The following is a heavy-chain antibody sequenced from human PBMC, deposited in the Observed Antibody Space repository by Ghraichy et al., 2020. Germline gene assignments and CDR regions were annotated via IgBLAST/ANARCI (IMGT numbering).Heavy chain of an antibody. CDR3: AKASGSGTYYDPLSHFSGMDV. J-gene: IGHJ6*02. D-gene: IGHD3-10*01. CDR1: GFTFSGFA. Sequence: SCAASGFTFSGFAMSWVRQAPGKGLEWVSSISAGGSTYYADSVKGRFTISRDISKNTLYLYMNSLRAEDTAVYYCAKASGSGTYYDPLSHFSGMDVWGQGSTVTVSS. V-gene: IGHV3-23*01. CDR2: ISAGGST.